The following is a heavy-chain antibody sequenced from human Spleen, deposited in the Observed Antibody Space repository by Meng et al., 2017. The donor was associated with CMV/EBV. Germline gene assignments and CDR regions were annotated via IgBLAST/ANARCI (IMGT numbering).Heavy chain of an antibody. J-gene: IGHJ4*02. CDR3: AKDGGPAAGTFDY. CDR1: GFTFSDYG. Sequence: GESLKISCAASGFTFSDYGMHWVRQAPGKGLEWVAFIRYDGINRYYADSVKGRFTISRDNSKNTLYLQMNSLRPEDTAVYYCAKDGGPAAGTFDYWGQGTLVTVSS. CDR2: IRYDGINR. V-gene: IGHV3-30*02. D-gene: IGHD6-13*01.